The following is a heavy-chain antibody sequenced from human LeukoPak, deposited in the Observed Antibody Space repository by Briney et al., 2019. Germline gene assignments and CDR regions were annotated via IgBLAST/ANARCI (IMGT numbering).Heavy chain of an antibody. CDR3: ARVSEMATMEDYFDY. CDR2: IYTSGST. Sequence: SETLSLTCTVSGGSISSYYWSWIRQPAGKGLEWIGRIYTSGSTNYNPSLKRRVTMSVDTSKNQFSLKLSSVTAADTAVYYCARVSEMATMEDYFDYWGQGTLVTVSS. J-gene: IGHJ4*02. CDR1: GGSISSYY. V-gene: IGHV4-4*07. D-gene: IGHD5-24*01.